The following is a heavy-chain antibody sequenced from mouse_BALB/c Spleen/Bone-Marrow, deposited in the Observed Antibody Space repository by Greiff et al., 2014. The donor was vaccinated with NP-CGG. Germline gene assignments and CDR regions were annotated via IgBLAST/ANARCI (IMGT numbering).Heavy chain of an antibody. J-gene: IGHJ2*01. V-gene: IGHV1-9*01. Sequence: QVQLKESGAELMKPGASVKISRKATGYTFSSYWIEWIKQRPGHGLEWIGEILPGSVTTNYNGRFKGKATFTADTSSNTAYMQLSSLTSEDSAVYYCARDHFDYWGPGTTLTVSS. CDR1: GYTFSSYW. CDR2: ILPGSVTT. CDR3: ARDHFDY.